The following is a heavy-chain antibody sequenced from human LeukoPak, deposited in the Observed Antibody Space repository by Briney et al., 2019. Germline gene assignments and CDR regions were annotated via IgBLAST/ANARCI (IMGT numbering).Heavy chain of an antibody. Sequence: PSETLSLTCAVSGGSISSSNWWSWVRPPPGKGLEWIGEIYHSGSTNYNPSLKSRVTMSVDTSKNQFSLKLSSVTAADTAVYYCAREGGYDSSGYYPDYWGQGTLVTVSS. D-gene: IGHD3-22*01. CDR2: IYHSGST. CDR3: AREGGYDSSGYYPDY. V-gene: IGHV4-4*02. J-gene: IGHJ4*02. CDR1: GGSISSSNW.